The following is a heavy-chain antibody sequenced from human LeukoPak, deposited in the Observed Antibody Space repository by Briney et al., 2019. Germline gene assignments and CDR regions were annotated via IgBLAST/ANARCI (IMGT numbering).Heavy chain of an antibody. D-gene: IGHD6-13*01. CDR1: GGTFSSYA. CDR3: ARGFRGSSSWYYFDY. CDR2: INPNSGGT. V-gene: IGHV1-2*06. J-gene: IGHJ4*02. Sequence: ASVKVSCKASGGTFSSYAINWVRQAPGQGLEWMGRINPNSGGTNYAQKFQGRVTMTRDTSISTAYMELSRLRSDDTAVYYCARGFRGSSSWYYFDYWGQGTLVTVSS.